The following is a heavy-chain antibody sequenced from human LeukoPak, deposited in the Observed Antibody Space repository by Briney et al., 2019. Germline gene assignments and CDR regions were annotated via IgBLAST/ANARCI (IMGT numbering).Heavy chain of an antibody. D-gene: IGHD2-21*02. Sequence: PGRSLRLSCAASGSTFSSYGMHWVRQAPGKGLEWVAVISYGGSNKYYADSVKGRFTISRDNSKDTLYLQMNSLRAEDTAVYYCAKQYGDHYWYFDLWGRGTLVTVSS. CDR3: AKQYGDHYWYFDL. CDR1: GSTFSSYG. CDR2: ISYGGSNK. J-gene: IGHJ2*01. V-gene: IGHV3-30*18.